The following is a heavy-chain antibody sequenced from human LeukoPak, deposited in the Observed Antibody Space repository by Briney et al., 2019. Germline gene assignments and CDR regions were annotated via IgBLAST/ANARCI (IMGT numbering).Heavy chain of an antibody. V-gene: IGHV3-23*01. D-gene: IGHD3-22*01. CDR2: ISGSGGST. Sequence: GGSLRLSCAASGFTFSSYAMSWVRQAPGKGLEWVSAISGSGGSTYYADSVKGRFTISRDNSKNTLYLQMNSLRAEDTAVYYCARVKNYYDSSGYCYYFDYWGQGTLVTVSS. J-gene: IGHJ4*02. CDR1: GFTFSSYA. CDR3: ARVKNYYDSSGYCYYFDY.